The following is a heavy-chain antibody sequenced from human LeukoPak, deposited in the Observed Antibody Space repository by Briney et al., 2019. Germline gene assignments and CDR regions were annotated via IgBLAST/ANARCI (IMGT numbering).Heavy chain of an antibody. D-gene: IGHD6-19*01. V-gene: IGHV4-34*01. CDR1: GGSFSGYY. J-gene: IGHJ3*02. Sequence: SETLSLTCAVYGGSFSGYYWSWIRQPPGKGLEWIGEINHSGSTNYNPSLKSRVTISVDTSKNQFSLKLSSVTAADTAVYYCARGRVAVAGRGDAFDIWGQGTMVTVSS. CDR3: ARGRVAVAGRGDAFDI. CDR2: INHSGST.